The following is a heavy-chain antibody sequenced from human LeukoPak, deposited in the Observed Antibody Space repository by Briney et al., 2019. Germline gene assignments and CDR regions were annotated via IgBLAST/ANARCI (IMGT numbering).Heavy chain of an antibody. CDR1: GFTFSSYG. D-gene: IGHD1-14*01. CDR2: IRYDGSNK. V-gene: IGHV3-30*02. J-gene: IGHJ4*02. Sequence: GGSLRLSCAASGFTFSSYGMHWVRQAPGKGLEWVAVIRYDGSNKYYADSVKGRFTISRDNSKNTLYLQMNSLRAEDTAVYYCAKAGSAKVYYFDYWGQGTLVTVSS. CDR3: AKAGSAKVYYFDY.